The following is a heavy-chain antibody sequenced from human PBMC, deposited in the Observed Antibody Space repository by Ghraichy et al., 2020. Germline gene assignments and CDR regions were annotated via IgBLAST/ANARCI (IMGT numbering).Heavy chain of an antibody. Sequence: GGSLRLSCAASGFTFSSYWLSWVRQAPGKGLEWVASIHQDGREINYVDSVKGRFTISRDNAKNSLYLQLNSLRAEDTAVYYCARDQGGRILTWDCWGQGTLVTVSS. J-gene: IGHJ4*02. V-gene: IGHV3-7*03. CDR1: GFTFSSYW. D-gene: IGHD2-21*02. CDR2: IHQDGREI. CDR3: ARDQGGRILTWDC.